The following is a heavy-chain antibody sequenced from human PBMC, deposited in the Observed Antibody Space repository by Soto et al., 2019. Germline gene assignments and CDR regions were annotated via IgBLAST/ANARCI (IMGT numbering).Heavy chain of an antibody. CDR2: IYYSGST. V-gene: IGHV4-39*01. D-gene: IGHD1-26*01. Sequence: ETLSLACPVSGASISSSSYYWGWIRQPPGKGLEWIGGIYYSGSTYYNTSLKSRVTISVDTSKNQFSLKLSSVTAADTAVYYCARHSAIGGGMDVWGQGTKVTVSS. J-gene: IGHJ6*02. CDR1: GASISSSSYY. CDR3: ARHSAIGGGMDV.